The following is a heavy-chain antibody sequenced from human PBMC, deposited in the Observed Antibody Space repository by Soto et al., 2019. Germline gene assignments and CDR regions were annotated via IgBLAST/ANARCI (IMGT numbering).Heavy chain of an antibody. Sequence: QVQLVQSGAEVKKPGSSVKVSCKASGGTFSSYAISWVRQAPGQGLEWMGGIIPIFGTANYAQKFQARVTMTADESTSTAYMELSSLSSEDTAVYYCARCLLRQWLGYDAFDIWCQGTMVTVAS. CDR3: ARCLLRQWLGYDAFDI. J-gene: IGHJ3*02. D-gene: IGHD6-19*01. CDR1: GGTFSSYA. V-gene: IGHV1-69*01. CDR2: IIPIFGTA.